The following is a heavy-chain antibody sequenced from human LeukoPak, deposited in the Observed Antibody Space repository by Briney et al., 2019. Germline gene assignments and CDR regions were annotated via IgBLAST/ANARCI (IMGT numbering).Heavy chain of an antibody. D-gene: IGHD3-22*01. CDR1: GGSISSSSDY. Sequence: NASETLSLTCTVSGGSISSSSDYWGWIRQPPGKGLEWLGSIYYSGSTYYNPSLKSRVTISVDTSKNQFSLNLSSVTAADTAVYYCARDAYYYDSSGYYPPLRSSYYFDYWGQGTLVTVSS. CDR2: IYYSGST. CDR3: ARDAYYYDSSGYYPPLRSSYYFDY. J-gene: IGHJ4*02. V-gene: IGHV4-39*02.